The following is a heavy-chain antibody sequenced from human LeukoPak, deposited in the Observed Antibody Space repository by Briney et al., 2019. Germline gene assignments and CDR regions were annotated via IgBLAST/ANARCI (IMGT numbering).Heavy chain of an antibody. D-gene: IGHD1/OR15-1a*01. CDR1: GFTFSSYS. V-gene: IGHV3-21*01. J-gene: IGHJ4*02. Sequence: GGSLRLSCAASGFTFSSYSMNWVRQAPGKGLEWVSSISSSSSYIYYADSVKGRFTISRDNSKNMIYLQMNSLRGEDSAVYYCAKVNNYDDYWGQGTLVTVSS. CDR3: AKVNNYDDY. CDR2: ISSSSSYI.